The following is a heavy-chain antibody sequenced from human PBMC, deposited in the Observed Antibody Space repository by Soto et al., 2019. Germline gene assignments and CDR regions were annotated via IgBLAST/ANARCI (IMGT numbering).Heavy chain of an antibody. CDR2: IVVDSGNT. D-gene: IGHD5-12*01. CDR3: AADLARLPDAFEI. V-gene: IGHV1-58*01. CDR1: GFTFINSA. J-gene: IGHJ3*02. Sequence: HMQLVQSGPEVKKPGTSVKVSCKASGFTFINSAVQWVRQARGQRLEWIGWIVVDSGNTNYAQKCQERVTITRDMSTSTSYMKLSSLRSEDTAVYYCAADLARLPDAFEIWGQGTMVTVPS.